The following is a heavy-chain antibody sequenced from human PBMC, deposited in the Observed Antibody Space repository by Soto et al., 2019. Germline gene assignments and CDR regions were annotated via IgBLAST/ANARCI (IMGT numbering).Heavy chain of an antibody. J-gene: IGHJ3*02. CDR2: ISSSSSTI. CDR3: ARPYDPGDASAFDI. V-gene: IGHV3-48*01. CDR1: GFTFSSYS. D-gene: IGHD3-3*01. Sequence: GGSLRLSCAASGFTFSSYSMNWVRQAPGKGLEWVSYISSSSSTIYYADSVKGRFTISRDNAKNSLYLQMNSLRAEDTAVYYCARPYDPGDASAFDIWGQGTMVTVSS.